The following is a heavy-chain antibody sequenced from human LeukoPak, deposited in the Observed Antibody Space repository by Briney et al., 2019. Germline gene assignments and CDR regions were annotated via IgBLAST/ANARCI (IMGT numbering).Heavy chain of an antibody. V-gene: IGHV4-34*01. CDR3: ARGRGWLQLTETDY. CDR1: GGSFSGYY. CDR2: INHSGST. J-gene: IGHJ4*02. Sequence: SETLSLTCAVYGGSFSGYYWSWIRQPPGKGREWIGEINHSGSTNYNPSLKSRVTISVDTSKNQFSLKLSSVTAADTAVYYCARGRGWLQLTETDYWGQGTLVTVSS. D-gene: IGHD5-24*01.